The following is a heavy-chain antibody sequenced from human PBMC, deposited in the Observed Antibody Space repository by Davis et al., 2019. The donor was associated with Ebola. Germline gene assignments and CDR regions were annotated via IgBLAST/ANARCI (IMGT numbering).Heavy chain of an antibody. V-gene: IGHV3-74*01. J-gene: IGHJ5*02. CDR2: IKSDGSTK. D-gene: IGHD3-3*01. Sequence: HTGGSLRLSCVVSGFTFSSYWMHWVRQAPGKGLVWVSRIKSDGSTKSYADSVKGRFTISRDNSKNTLYLQMNSLRAEDTAVYYCAKDSTYYDFWSGTTVNWFDPWGQGTLVTVSS. CDR1: GFTFSSYW. CDR3: AKDSTYYDFWSGTTVNWFDP.